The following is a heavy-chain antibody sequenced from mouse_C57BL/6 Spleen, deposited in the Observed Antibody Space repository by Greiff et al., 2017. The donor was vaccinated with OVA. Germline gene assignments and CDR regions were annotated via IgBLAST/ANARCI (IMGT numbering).Heavy chain of an antibody. CDR3: ARERDPPFDY. CDR2: IYPGDGDT. CDR1: GYAFSSSW. V-gene: IGHV1-82*01. Sequence: VKLMESGPELVKPGASVKISCKASGYAFSSSWMNWVKQRPGKGLEWIGRIYPGDGDTNYNGKFKGKATLTADKSSSTAYMQLSSLTPEDSAVYFCARERDPPFDYWGQDTTLTVSS. J-gene: IGHJ2*01.